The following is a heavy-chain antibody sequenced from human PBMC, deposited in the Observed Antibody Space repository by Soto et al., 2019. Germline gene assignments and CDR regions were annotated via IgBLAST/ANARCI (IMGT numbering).Heavy chain of an antibody. Sequence: QIALKESGPTLVKPTQPLTLTCTISGFSLSTSGVGVGWIRQPPGKAQDWLALIYWDGDKRYSPSLKSRLTITKDTSKNQVVLTMTNMDPVDTATYYCVRLLWFGELTWGQGTLVTVSS. J-gene: IGHJ4*02. D-gene: IGHD3-10*01. CDR1: GFSLSTSGVG. V-gene: IGHV2-5*02. CDR3: VRLLWFGELT. CDR2: IYWDGDK.